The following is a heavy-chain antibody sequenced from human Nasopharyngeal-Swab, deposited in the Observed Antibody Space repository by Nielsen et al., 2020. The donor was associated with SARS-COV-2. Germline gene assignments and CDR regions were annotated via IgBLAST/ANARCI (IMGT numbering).Heavy chain of an antibody. J-gene: IGHJ4*02. Sequence: WVRQAPGQGLEWVGWISANNGNTNYAQKFRGRVTMTTDTSTSTAYMELRSLRSDDTAIYYCARDQWLVHYFDYWGQGTLVTVLL. V-gene: IGHV1-18*01. CDR3: ARDQWLVHYFDY. CDR2: ISANNGNT. D-gene: IGHD6-19*01.